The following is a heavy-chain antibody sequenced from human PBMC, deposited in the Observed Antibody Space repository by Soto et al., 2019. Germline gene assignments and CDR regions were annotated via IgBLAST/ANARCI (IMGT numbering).Heavy chain of an antibody. CDR2: MFHSGST. CDR1: GYFISSGYY. D-gene: IGHD2-2*01. CDR3: ARGHIVVVPTVGWFDP. Sequence: PXETLSLTCTVSGYFISSGYYWGWIRQPPVKGLEWIGSMFHSGSTHYNPSLKSRVTMSVDTSKNQFSLRLSPVTASDTAVYYCARGHIVVVPTVGWFDPWGQGTLVTVSS. V-gene: IGHV4-38-2*02. J-gene: IGHJ5*02.